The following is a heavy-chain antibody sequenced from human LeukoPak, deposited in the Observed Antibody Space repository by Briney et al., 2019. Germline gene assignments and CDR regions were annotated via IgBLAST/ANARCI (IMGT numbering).Heavy chain of an antibody. CDR3: ARKGPENWPTYFDH. J-gene: IGHJ4*02. CDR1: GGSISSGPYF. CDR2: IWPSGST. Sequence: SETLSLTCSVSGGSISSGPYFWSWIRQSPGQGLEWIGYIWPSGSTNYNPSLSGRVAISLDKSRNHFTLMVTAVTAADTAFYYLARKGPENWPTYFDHGGREILVTVSS. D-gene: IGHD1-26*01. V-gene: IGHV4-30-2*06.